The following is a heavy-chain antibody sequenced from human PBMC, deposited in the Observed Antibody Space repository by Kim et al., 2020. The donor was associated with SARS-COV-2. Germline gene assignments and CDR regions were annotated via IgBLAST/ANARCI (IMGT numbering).Heavy chain of an antibody. J-gene: IGHJ4*03. CDR1: GFTVSSHY. D-gene: IGHD3-22*01. Sequence: GGSLRLSCAASGFTVSSHYMRWVRQAPGKGLAWVSVIYSGGSTTFAASAKGRFTTSCDNSTNTTLLQMNSLRADDTAVYYYAGVVSSAYYWCYFAY. V-gene: IGHV3-53*01. CDR2: IYSGGST. CDR3: AGVVSSAYYWCYFAY.